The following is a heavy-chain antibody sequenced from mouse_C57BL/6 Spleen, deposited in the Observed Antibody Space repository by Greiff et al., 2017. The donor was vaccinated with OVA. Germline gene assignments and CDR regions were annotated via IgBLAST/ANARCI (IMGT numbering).Heavy chain of an antibody. CDR1: GFTFSSYA. CDR2: ISDGGSYT. CDR3: ARETQGNAMDY. J-gene: IGHJ4*01. V-gene: IGHV5-4*01. Sequence: EVQVVESGGGLVKPGGSLKLSCAASGFTFSSYAMSWVRQTPEKRLEWVATISDGGSYTYYPDNVKGRFTISRDNAKNNLYLQMSHLKSEDTAMYYCARETQGNAMDYWGQGTSVTVSS.